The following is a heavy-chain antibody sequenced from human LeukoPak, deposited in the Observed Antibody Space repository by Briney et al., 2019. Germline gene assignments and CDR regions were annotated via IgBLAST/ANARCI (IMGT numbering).Heavy chain of an antibody. CDR1: GGTFSSYA. Sequence: SVKVSCKASGGTFSSYAISWVRQAPGQGLEWMGRIIPILGIANYAQKFQGRVTITADKSTSTAYMELSSLRSEDTAVYYCARRSGTKGFDYWGQGTLVTVSS. CDR3: ARRSGTKGFDY. J-gene: IGHJ4*02. D-gene: IGHD1-26*01. CDR2: IIPILGIA. V-gene: IGHV1-69*04.